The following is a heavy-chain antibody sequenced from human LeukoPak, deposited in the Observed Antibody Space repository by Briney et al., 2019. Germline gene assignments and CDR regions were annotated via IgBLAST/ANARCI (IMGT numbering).Heavy chain of an antibody. CDR2: ISYDGNRK. CDR3: ARAGSHWHYVY. Sequence: GGSLRLSCAASGFTVSSNYMTWVRQAPGKGLEWLTSISYDGNRKYYADSVKGRFTISRDNSKNTLYLQMNSLRAEDTAVYYCARAGSHWHYVYWGQGTVVTVSS. D-gene: IGHD3-10*01. J-gene: IGHJ4*02. CDR1: GFTVSSNY. V-gene: IGHV3-30-3*01.